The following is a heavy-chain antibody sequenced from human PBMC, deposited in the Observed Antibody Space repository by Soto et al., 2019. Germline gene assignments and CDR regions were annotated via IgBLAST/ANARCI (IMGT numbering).Heavy chain of an antibody. D-gene: IGHD5-12*01. V-gene: IGHV4-30-4*01. Sequence: QSQLRESGPGLVKPSETLSLTCTVSGGSISGGVGGLYYWSWIRQPPGKGLEWIGYIYDSGSTYYNPFRKGRVTLSVDTSKNPVSLRLSSVTAAETAVYYCAREVIPLATGWYFALWGRGTLVTVSS. CDR1: GGSISGGVGGLYY. J-gene: IGHJ2*01. CDR3: AREVIPLATGWYFAL. CDR2: IYDSGST.